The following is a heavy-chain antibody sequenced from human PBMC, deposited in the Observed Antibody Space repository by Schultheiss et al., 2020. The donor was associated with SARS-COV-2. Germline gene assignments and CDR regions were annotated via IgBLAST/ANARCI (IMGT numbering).Heavy chain of an antibody. D-gene: IGHD6-13*01. Sequence: ASVKVSCKASGGTFSSYAISWVRQAPGQGLEWMGWISAYNGNTNYAQKLQGRVTMTTDTSTSTAYMELRSLRSEDTAVYYCAAADRFRTPNYYYYGMDVWGQGTTVTVSS. CDR3: AAADRFRTPNYYYYGMDV. CDR2: ISAYNGNT. J-gene: IGHJ6*02. CDR1: GGTFSSYA. V-gene: IGHV1-18*01.